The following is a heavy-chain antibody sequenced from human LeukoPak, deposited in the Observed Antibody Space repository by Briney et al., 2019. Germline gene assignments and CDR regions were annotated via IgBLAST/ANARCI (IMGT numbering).Heavy chain of an antibody. CDR3: AREEYSSGWD. Sequence: SGGSLRLSCAASGFTFSSYAMSWVRQAPGKGLEWVSSISSSSSYIYYADSVKGRFTISRDNAKNSLYLQMNSLRAEDTAVYYCAREEYSSGWDWGQGTLVTVSS. CDR1: GFTFSSYA. J-gene: IGHJ4*02. D-gene: IGHD6-19*01. V-gene: IGHV3-21*01. CDR2: ISSSSSYI.